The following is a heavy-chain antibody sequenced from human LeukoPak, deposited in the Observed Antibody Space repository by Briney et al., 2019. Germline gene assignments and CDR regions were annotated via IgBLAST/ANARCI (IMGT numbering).Heavy chain of an antibody. J-gene: IGHJ4*02. CDR3: SAGPHFDY. Sequence: PGGSLRLSCAAYGFSFSGYGIHWVRQAPGKGLDWVAFIRYDGSNKYYADSVKGRFTISRDNTKNSLYLQMNSLRDEDTAVYYCSAGPHFDYWGQGTLVTVSS. V-gene: IGHV3-30*02. CDR1: GFSFSGYG. D-gene: IGHD1-14*01. CDR2: IRYDGSNK.